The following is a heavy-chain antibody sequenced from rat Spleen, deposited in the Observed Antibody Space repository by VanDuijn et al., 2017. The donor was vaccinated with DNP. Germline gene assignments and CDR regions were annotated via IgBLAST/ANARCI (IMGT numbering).Heavy chain of an antibody. Sequence: QVQLKESGPGLVQPSQTLSLTCTVSGFSLTSYHVHWVRQPPGKGLEWMGRVQSGGNTDYSSGLRSRLSISRDTSKSQVFLKMNSLQTEDTAMYFCARSHTTGLTWFAYWGQGVMVTVSS. CDR1: GFSLTSYH. J-gene: IGHJ2*01. V-gene: IGHV2-27*01. CDR3: ARSHTTGLTWFAY. D-gene: IGHD1-9*01. CDR2: VQSGGNT.